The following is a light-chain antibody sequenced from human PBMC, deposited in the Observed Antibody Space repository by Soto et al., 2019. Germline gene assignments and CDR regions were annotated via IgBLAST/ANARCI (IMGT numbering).Light chain of an antibody. CDR2: GAS. CDR3: HQRQSWPRT. J-gene: IGKJ1*01. V-gene: IGKV3-20*01. Sequence: EIFLTQSPGTLSLSPGEGTTLSCRASESVASLAWYQQKPGQAPRLLIYGASTRATGIPDRFSGSGSGTDFTLTISRLEPEDFAVYYCHQRQSWPRTFGQGTKVDIK. CDR1: ESVAS.